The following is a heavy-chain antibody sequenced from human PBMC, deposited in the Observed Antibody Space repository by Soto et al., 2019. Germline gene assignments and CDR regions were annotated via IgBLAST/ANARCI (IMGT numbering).Heavy chain of an antibody. J-gene: IGHJ4*02. CDR3: ANQHSSYAPVGDY. Sequence: EVQLLESGGGLVQPGGSLRLSCAASGFTFSSYAMSWVRQAPGKGLEWVSAISGSGGSTYYADSVRGRFTISRDNSKNTLYLQKNSLGAEDTAVYYCANQHSSYAPVGDYWGQGTLVTVSS. CDR2: ISGSGGST. CDR1: GFTFSSYA. D-gene: IGHD2-2*01. V-gene: IGHV3-23*01.